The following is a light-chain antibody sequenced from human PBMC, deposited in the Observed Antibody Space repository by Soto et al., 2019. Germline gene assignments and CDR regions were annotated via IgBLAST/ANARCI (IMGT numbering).Light chain of an antibody. CDR2: GAS. CDR3: QQSYNAPFT. CDR1: QSLTIY. J-gene: IGKJ3*01. Sequence: DIQMTQSPSSLSASIGDRVTITCRASQSLTIYLNWYQQKPGKAPKLLIYGASSLQSGVPSRFSGSGSGTDFTLTIGSLQPEDFATYYCQQSYNAPFTFGPGTKVDIK. V-gene: IGKV1-39*01.